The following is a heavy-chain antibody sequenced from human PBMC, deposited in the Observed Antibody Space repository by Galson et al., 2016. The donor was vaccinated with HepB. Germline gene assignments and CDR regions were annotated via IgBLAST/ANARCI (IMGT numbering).Heavy chain of an antibody. CDR2: IYSGGST. Sequence: SLRLSCAASGITVSSTYMSWVRQAPGKGLEWVSVIYSGGSTYYADSVKGRFTISRDISKNTLYLQMNSLRAEDTAVYYCARYGDYLYYFDYWGQGTLVTVSS. J-gene: IGHJ4*02. CDR1: GITVSSTY. CDR3: ARYGDYLYYFDY. V-gene: IGHV3-53*01. D-gene: IGHD4-17*01.